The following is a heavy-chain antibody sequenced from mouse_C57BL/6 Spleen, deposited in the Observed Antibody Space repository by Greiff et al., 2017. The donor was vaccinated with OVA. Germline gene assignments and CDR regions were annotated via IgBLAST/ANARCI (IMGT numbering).Heavy chain of an antibody. J-gene: IGHJ2*01. D-gene: IGHD1-1*01. CDR2: IYPGSGST. Sequence: QVQLQQSGAELVKPGASVKMSCKASGYTFTSYWITWVKQRPGQGLEWIGDIYPGSGSTNYNEKFKSKATLTVDTSSSTAYMQLSSLTSEDSAVYYCAILGPITTVVATRGYYFDYWGQGTTLTVSS. V-gene: IGHV1-55*01. CDR1: GYTFTSYW. CDR3: AILGPITTVVATRGYYFDY.